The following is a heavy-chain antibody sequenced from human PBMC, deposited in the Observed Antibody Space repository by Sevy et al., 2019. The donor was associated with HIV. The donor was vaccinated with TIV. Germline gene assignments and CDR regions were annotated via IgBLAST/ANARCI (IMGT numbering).Heavy chain of an antibody. V-gene: IGHV3-23*01. Sequence: GGSLRLSCAASGFTFDNFDMNWVRQAPGKGLEWVSGISGSGRSTYYADSVTGRFTISRDNTKNTVFLHMNTLRAEDTADHYCAKVRGRATTNYYYGLDVWGPGTPVTVSS. CDR2: ISGSGRST. D-gene: IGHD1-1*01. CDR3: AKVRGRATTNYYYGLDV. CDR1: GFTFDNFD. J-gene: IGHJ6*02.